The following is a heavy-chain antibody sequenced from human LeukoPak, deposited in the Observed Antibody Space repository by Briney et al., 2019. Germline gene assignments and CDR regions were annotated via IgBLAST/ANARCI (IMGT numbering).Heavy chain of an antibody. J-gene: IGHJ6*03. CDR1: GGSISSYY. CDR2: IYYSGSI. CDR3: TRGSIAYYYMDV. V-gene: IGHV4-59*01. Sequence: SETLSLTCTVSGGSISSYYWSWIRQPPGKGLEWIGNIYYSGSINYNPSLKSRVTISVDMSKNQFSLKLSSVTAADTAVYYCTRGSIAYYYMDVWGKGTTVTISS. D-gene: IGHD3-22*01.